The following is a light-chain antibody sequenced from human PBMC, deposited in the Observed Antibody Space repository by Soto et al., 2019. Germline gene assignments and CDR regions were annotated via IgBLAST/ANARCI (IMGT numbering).Light chain of an antibody. Sequence: QSVLTRPRSVSGSPGQSVTISCTETSSDVGGYNYVSWYQQHPGKAPKLMIFDVSNRPSGVPDPFSGSKSGNTASLTISGLQAEDEADYYCCSYAGSYYVFGTGTKLTVL. J-gene: IGLJ1*01. CDR2: DVS. CDR1: SSDVGGYNY. V-gene: IGLV2-11*01. CDR3: CSYAGSYYV.